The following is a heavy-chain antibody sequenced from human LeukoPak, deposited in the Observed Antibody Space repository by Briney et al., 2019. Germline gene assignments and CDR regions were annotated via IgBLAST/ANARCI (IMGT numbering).Heavy chain of an antibody. Sequence: KPSETLSLTCTVSGGSISSYYWSWIRQPAGKGLEWIGRIYTSGSTNYNPSLKSRVTMSVDTSKSQFSLKLSSVTAADTAVYYCAREGYYGSGSYYHLDYWGQGTLVTVSS. D-gene: IGHD3-10*01. CDR1: GGSISSYY. J-gene: IGHJ4*02. V-gene: IGHV4-4*07. CDR2: IYTSGST. CDR3: AREGYYGSGSYYHLDY.